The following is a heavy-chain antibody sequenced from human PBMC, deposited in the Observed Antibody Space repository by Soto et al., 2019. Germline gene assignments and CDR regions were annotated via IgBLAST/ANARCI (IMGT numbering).Heavy chain of an antibody. J-gene: IGHJ6*03. CDR3: ARGRDAGYSSGWPYFYYYMDV. V-gene: IGHV4-34*01. CDR1: GGSFSGYY. CDR2: INHSGST. D-gene: IGHD6-19*01. Sequence: SETLSLTCAVYGGSFSGYYWSWIRHPPGKGLEWIGEINHSGSTNYNPSLKSRVTISVDTSKNQFSLKLSSVTAADTAVYYCARGRDAGYSSGWPYFYYYMDVWGKGTTVTVSS.